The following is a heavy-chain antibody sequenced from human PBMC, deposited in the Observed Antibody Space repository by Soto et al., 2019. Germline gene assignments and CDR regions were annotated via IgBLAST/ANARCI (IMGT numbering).Heavy chain of an antibody. CDR3: ARGDYTAMVPNYYYYYGMDV. Sequence: SETLSLTCAVYGGSFSGYYWSWIRQPPGKGLEWIGEINHSGSTNYNPSLKSRVTISVDTSKNQFSLKLSSVTAADTAVYYCARGDYTAMVPNYYYYYGMDVWGQGTTVTVSS. CDR1: GGSFSGYY. CDR2: INHSGST. D-gene: IGHD5-18*01. V-gene: IGHV4-34*01. J-gene: IGHJ6*02.